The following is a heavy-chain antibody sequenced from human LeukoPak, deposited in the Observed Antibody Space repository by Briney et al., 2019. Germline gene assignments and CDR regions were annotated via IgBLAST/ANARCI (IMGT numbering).Heavy chain of an antibody. V-gene: IGHV3-43D*03. CDR3: AKADYGDYVTDY. J-gene: IGHJ4*02. D-gene: IGHD4-17*01. Sequence: GGSLRLSCAASGFTFDDYAMHWVRHAPGKGLEWVSLISWDGGSTYYADSVKGRFTISRDNSKNSLYLQMNSLRAEDTALYYCAKADYGDYVTDYWGQGTLVTVSS. CDR2: ISWDGGST. CDR1: GFTFDDYA.